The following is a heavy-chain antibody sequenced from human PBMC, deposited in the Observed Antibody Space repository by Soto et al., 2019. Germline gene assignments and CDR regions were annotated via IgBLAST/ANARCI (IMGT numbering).Heavy chain of an antibody. Sequence: QVQLMESWGGVVQPGRSLRLSCAASGFSFNDYAMHWVRQAPGKGLEWVATISYHGNNRDYADSVKGRFTISRDNSKNKLYLQMSSLRSADTALYFCARAHVWFGELLGGYYFDSWGQGTLVTVSS. V-gene: IGHV3-30*04. CDR3: ARAHVWFGELLGGYYFDS. J-gene: IGHJ4*02. D-gene: IGHD3-10*01. CDR2: ISYHGNNR. CDR1: GFSFNDYA.